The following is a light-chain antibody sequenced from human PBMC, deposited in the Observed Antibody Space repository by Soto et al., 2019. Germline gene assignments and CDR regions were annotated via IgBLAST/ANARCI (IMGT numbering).Light chain of an antibody. CDR2: GAS. CDR1: QSVSIN. CDR3: QQYDDWPRT. Sequence: EIVMTQSPVTLSVSPGERATLSCRASQSVSINLAWFQQKPGQAPRLVIHGASTRATGIPARFSGSGSGTEFTLTISSLQSEDFAVYYCQQYDDWPRTFGQGTKVDIK. J-gene: IGKJ1*01. V-gene: IGKV3-15*01.